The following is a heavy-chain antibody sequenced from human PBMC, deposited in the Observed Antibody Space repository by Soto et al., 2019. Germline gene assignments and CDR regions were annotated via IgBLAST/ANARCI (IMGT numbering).Heavy chain of an antibody. CDR1: GGSISGGVHS. J-gene: IGHJ5*02. CDR3: ATHCSSTSCYYTFDP. D-gene: IGHD2-2*01. V-gene: IGHV4-30-4*01. Sequence: TSETLSLTCTVSGGSISGGVHSWSWIRQPPGKGLEWIGHIFDSGSTDYNPSLKSRVTISVDTSKNHFSLRLSSVTAADTAMYYCATHCSSTSCYYTFDPWGQGTLVTVSS. CDR2: IFDSGST.